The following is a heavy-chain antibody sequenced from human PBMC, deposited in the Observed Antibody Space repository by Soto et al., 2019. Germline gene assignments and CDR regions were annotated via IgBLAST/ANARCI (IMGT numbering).Heavy chain of an antibody. V-gene: IGHV3-23*01. CDR1: GFTFSSYA. CDR3: AANRGYNYYYGMDV. D-gene: IGHD3-22*01. CDR2: ISGSGGST. Sequence: EVQLLESGGGLVQPGGSLRLSCADSGFTFSSYAMSWVRQAPGKGLEWVSAISGSGGSTYYADSVKGRFTISRDNSKNTLYLQMNSLRAEDTAVYYCAANRGYNYYYGMDVWGQGTTVTVSS. J-gene: IGHJ6*02.